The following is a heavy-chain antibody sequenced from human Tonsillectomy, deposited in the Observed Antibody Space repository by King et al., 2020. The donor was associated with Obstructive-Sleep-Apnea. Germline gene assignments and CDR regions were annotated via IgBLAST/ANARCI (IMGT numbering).Heavy chain of an antibody. CDR2: ISWNSGSI. V-gene: IGHV3-9*01. CDR3: AKDATGYSSSWPNWFDP. CDR1: GFTFDDYA. D-gene: IGHD6-13*01. J-gene: IGHJ5*02. Sequence: VQLVESGGGLVQPGRSLRLSCAASGFTFDDYAMHWVRQAPGKGLEWVSGISWNSGSIGYAASVKGRFNISRDNAKNSLYLQMNSLRAEDTALYYCAKDATGYSSSWPNWFDPWGQGTLVTVSS.